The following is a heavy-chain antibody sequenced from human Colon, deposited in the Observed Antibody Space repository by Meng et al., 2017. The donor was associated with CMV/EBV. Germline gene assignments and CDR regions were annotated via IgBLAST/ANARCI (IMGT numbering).Heavy chain of an antibody. CDR3: ARDLGTVNSGFDV. CDR2: LQYSGGA. D-gene: IGHD4-11*01. Sequence: VFGDSLRSSVKYWSWARQPQGRGLDWSASLQYSGGASYNPSLKSRITISVDTSKNQLSLRLRSVAAADTAVYYCARDLGTVNSGFDVWGQGTLVTVSS. CDR1: GDSLRSSVKY. V-gene: IGHV4-39*07. J-gene: IGHJ4*02.